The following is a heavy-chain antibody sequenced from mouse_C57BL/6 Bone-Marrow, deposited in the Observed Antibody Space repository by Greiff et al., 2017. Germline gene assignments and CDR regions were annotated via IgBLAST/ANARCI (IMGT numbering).Heavy chain of an antibody. CDR1: GFSLTSYG. V-gene: IGHV2-5*01. Sequence: QVQLKESGPGLVQPSQSLSITCTVSGFSLTSYGVHWVRQSPGKGLEWLGVIWRGGSTDYNAAFMSRLSITKDNAKIQVFFKMNRLQSDDTAIYYCAKNWGYGSSYGYAMDYWGQGTSVTVSS. CDR2: IWRGGST. CDR3: AKNWGYGSSYGYAMDY. J-gene: IGHJ4*01. D-gene: IGHD1-1*01.